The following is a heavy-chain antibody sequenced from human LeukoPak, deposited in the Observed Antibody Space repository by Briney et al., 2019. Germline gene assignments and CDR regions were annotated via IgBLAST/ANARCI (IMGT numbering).Heavy chain of an antibody. Sequence: GGSLRLSCAASGFTFSSHWMSWVRQVPGKGLEWVANIKQDGSEKYYVDSVKGRFTISRDNAKNSLYLQMNSLRAEDTAVYYCASEGFDAGIYFDCWGQGTLVTVSS. CDR3: ASEGFDAGIYFDC. J-gene: IGHJ4*02. CDR2: IKQDGSEK. V-gene: IGHV3-7*01. CDR1: GFTFSSHW. D-gene: IGHD3-10*01.